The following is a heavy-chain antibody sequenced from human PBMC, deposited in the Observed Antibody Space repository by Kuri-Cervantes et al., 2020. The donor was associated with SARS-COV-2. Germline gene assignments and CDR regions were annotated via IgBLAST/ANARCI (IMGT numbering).Heavy chain of an antibody. Sequence: ASGKVSCKASGYTFTTYYMHWVRQAPGQGLEWMGIINPSGGSTSYAQKFQGRVTMTRDTSTSTVYMRLSSLRSEDTAVYYCARGGLVPAASDAFDIWGQGTMVTVSS. V-gene: IGHV1-46*03. CDR2: INPSGGST. D-gene: IGHD2-2*01. CDR1: GYTFTTYY. CDR3: ARGGLVPAASDAFDI. J-gene: IGHJ3*02.